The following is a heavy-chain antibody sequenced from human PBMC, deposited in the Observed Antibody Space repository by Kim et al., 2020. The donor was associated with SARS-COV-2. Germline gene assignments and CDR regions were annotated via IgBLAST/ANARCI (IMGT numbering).Heavy chain of an antibody. CDR3: AKLPGITGTVDY. V-gene: IGHV3-9*01. J-gene: IGHJ4*02. Sequence: GYADSEKGRFTISSDNAKNSLYLQMNSLRAEDTALYYCAKLPGITGTVDYWGQGTLVTVSS. D-gene: IGHD1-20*01.